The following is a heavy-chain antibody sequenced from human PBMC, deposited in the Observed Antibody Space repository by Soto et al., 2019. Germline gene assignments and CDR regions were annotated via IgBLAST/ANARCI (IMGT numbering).Heavy chain of an antibody. D-gene: IGHD2-15*01. V-gene: IGHV3-49*03. Sequence: EVRLVEFGGGSVQPGRSLRLSCTASGFTFSDYAMSWFRQAPGKGLEWVGFISNNGYGATTKYAASVKGRFTISRDDSRDIAYLQLTSLEIEDTAVYYCARDVGTIWPISFDLWGQGTMVTVSS. CDR2: ISNNGYGATT. CDR1: GFTFSDYA. J-gene: IGHJ3*01. CDR3: ARDVGTIWPISFDL.